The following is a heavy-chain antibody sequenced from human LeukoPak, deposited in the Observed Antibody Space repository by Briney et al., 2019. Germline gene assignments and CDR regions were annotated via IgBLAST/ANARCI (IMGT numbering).Heavy chain of an antibody. J-gene: IGHJ6*03. V-gene: IGHV1-69*04. CDR2: IIPILGIA. D-gene: IGHD4-17*01. Sequence: ASVKVSCKAFGGTFSSYTISWVRQAPGQGLEWMGRIIPILGIANYAQKFQGRVTITADKSTSTAYMELSSLRSEDTAVYYCARDPPTVTTYMDVWGKGTTVTVSS. CDR1: GGTFSSYT. CDR3: ARDPPTVTTYMDV.